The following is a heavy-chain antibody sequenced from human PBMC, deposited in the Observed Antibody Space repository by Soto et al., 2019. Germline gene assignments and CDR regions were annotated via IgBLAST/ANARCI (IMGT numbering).Heavy chain of an antibody. V-gene: IGHV3-48*02. CDR3: ARDSKTERAGYDAFDI. CDR1: GFTFSSYS. J-gene: IGHJ3*02. CDR2: VSSSSSTI. Sequence: GGSLRLSCAASGFTFSSYSMNWVRQAPGKGLEWVSYVSSSSSTIYYADSVKGRFTISRDNAKNSLYLQMNSLRDEDTAVYYCARDSKTERAGYDAFDIWGQGTMVTVSS. D-gene: IGHD1-1*01.